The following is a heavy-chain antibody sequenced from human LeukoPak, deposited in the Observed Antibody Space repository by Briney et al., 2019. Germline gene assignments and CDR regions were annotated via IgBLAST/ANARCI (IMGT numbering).Heavy chain of an antibody. D-gene: IGHD3-10*01. CDR1: GGTFSSHA. CDR2: IIPLFGTA. CDR3: ARDLSGTHGGDY. J-gene: IGHJ4*02. V-gene: IGHV1-69*01. Sequence: SVKVSCKASGGTFSSHAISWVRQAPGQGLEWMGGIIPLFGTANYAQKFQGRVTITADESTSTAYMELSSLRSEDTAVYYCARDLSGTHGGDYWGQGTLVTVSS.